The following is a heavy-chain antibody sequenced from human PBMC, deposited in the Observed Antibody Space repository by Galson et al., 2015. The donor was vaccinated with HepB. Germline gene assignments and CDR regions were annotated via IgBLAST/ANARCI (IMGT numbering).Heavy chain of an antibody. CDR1: GFTFSRYS. CDR3: ARVGDNSAYDY. CDR2: ISGNGGFT. D-gene: IGHD4-23*01. Sequence: SLRLSCAASGFTFSRYSIHWVRQAPGKGLQFVSAISGNGGFTFYADSVKGRFTISRDNSKNTPSLQMGSLRAEDMAVYYCARVGDNSAYDYWGQGALVTVSS. J-gene: IGHJ4*02. V-gene: IGHV3-64*02.